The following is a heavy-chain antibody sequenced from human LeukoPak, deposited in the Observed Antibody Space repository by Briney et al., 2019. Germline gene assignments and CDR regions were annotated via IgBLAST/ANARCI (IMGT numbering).Heavy chain of an antibody. J-gene: IGHJ4*02. CDR3: ARESYGDYFFDY. CDR1: GFTFSSFS. V-gene: IGHV3-30-3*01. D-gene: IGHD4-17*01. Sequence: AGRSLRLSCPASGFTFSSFSMHWVRQAPGKGLEWVAIISKDGSNKFYADSVKGRFTISRDNSKNTLYLQMNSLRTEDTAVYYCARESYGDYFFDYWGQGTLVTVSS. CDR2: ISKDGSNK.